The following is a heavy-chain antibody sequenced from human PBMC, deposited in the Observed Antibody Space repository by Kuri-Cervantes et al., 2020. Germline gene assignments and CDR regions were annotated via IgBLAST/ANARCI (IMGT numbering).Heavy chain of an antibody. Sequence: GESLKISCAASGFTFSSYDMHWVRQATGKGLEWVSAIGTAGDTYYPGSVKGRFTISRENAKNSLYLQMNSLRAEDTALYHCARDRSGWYRYAFDIWGQGTMVTVSS. CDR3: ARDRSGWYRYAFDI. CDR2: IGTAGDT. V-gene: IGHV3-13*01. CDR1: GFTFSSYD. J-gene: IGHJ3*02. D-gene: IGHD6-19*01.